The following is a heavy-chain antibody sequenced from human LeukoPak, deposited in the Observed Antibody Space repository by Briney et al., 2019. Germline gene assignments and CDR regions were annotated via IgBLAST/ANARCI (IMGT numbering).Heavy chain of an antibody. Sequence: GGSLRLSCAASGFTFSSYGMHWVRQAPGKGLEWVAVIWYDGSNKYYADSVKGRFTISRDNSKNTLYLQMNSLRAEDTAVYYCARGGWPAKYYFDYWGQGTLVTVSS. CDR3: ARGGWPAKYYFDY. V-gene: IGHV3-33*01. J-gene: IGHJ4*02. CDR2: IWYDGSNK. CDR1: GFTFSSYG. D-gene: IGHD6-19*01.